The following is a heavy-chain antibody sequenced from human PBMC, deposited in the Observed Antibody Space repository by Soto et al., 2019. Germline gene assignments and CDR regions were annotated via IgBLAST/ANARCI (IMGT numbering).Heavy chain of an antibody. CDR2: ISSGSTTI. J-gene: IGHJ6*02. D-gene: IGHD1-1*01. Sequence: PGGSLRLSCAASGFSFSSSTMNWVRQAPGRGLEWVSYISSGSTTIYYAEPVKGRFTISRDNGKNSLYLQMNSLRDEDTAVYYCARVRRNDASDYYGMDVWGQGTTVTVSS. CDR1: GFSFSSST. CDR3: ARVRRNDASDYYGMDV. V-gene: IGHV3-48*02.